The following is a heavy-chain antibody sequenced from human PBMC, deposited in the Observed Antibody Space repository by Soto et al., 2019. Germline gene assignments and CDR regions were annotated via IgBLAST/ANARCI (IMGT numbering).Heavy chain of an antibody. CDR3: ARVEMVYSYGQNPFDP. CDR1: GFTVSSNY. J-gene: IGHJ5*02. D-gene: IGHD5-18*01. CDR2: IYSGGST. V-gene: IGHV3-66*01. Sequence: AGGSLRLSCAASGFTVSSNYMSWVRQAPGKGLEWVSVIYSGGSTYYADSVKGRFTISRDNSKNTLYLQMNSLRAEDTAVYYCARVEMVYSYGQNPFDPWGQGTLVTVSS.